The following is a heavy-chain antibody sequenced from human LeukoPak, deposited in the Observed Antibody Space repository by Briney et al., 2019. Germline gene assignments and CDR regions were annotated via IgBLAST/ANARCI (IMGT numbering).Heavy chain of an antibody. D-gene: IGHD3-22*01. V-gene: IGHV3-30*18. CDR3: AKGGERGSGSVYGTDV. CDR2: ISYDGNYK. CDR1: GFTFRSYG. J-gene: IGHJ6*02. Sequence: GRSLRLSCAASGFTFRSYGMHWVRQGPGKGLEWLAIISYDGNYKNYADSVKGRFTISRDNSENTLHLQMNSLRPEDTAMYYCAKGGERGSGSVYGTDVWGQGTTVTVSS.